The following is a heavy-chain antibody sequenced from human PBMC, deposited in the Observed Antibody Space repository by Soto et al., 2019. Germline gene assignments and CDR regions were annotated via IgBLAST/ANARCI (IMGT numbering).Heavy chain of an antibody. V-gene: IGHV1-69*01. CDR3: ARAPITMVRGVIVGAVYYYYYGMDV. Sequence: GPQVKVSCKASGGTFSSYAISWVRQAPGQGLEWMGGIIPIFGTANYAQKFQGRVTITADESTSTAYMELSSLRSEDTAVYYCARAPITMVRGVIVGAVYYYYYGMDVWGQGTTVTVSS. D-gene: IGHD3-10*01. CDR2: IIPIFGTA. J-gene: IGHJ6*02. CDR1: GGTFSSYA.